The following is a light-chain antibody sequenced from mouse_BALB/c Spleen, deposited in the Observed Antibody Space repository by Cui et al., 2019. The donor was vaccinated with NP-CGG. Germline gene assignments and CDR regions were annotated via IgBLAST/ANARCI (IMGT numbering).Light chain of an antibody. CDR1: TGAVTTSNY. Sequence: QAVVTQEPALTPSPGETVTLTCRSSTGAVTTSNYANWVQEKPDHLFTGLIGSTNNRAPGGPARFSGSLIGDKAALTITGAQTEDEAIYFCALWYSNHWVFGGGTKLTVL. V-gene: IGLV1*01. CDR2: STN. CDR3: ALWYSNHWV. J-gene: IGLJ1*01.